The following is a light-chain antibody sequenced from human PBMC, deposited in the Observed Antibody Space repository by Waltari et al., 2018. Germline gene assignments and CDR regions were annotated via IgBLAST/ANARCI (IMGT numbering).Light chain of an antibody. J-gene: IGKJ4*01. CDR3: QQGYDFPCT. CDR2: RAS. Sequence: IQMTQSPSSLSASIGDTVTITCRASRDIANNLNWYQQQSGNAPKLLIYRASSLQSGVPSRFSGSGSGTDFSLTISSLQPEDFATYYCQQGYDFPCTFGRGTKVEIK. V-gene: IGKV1-6*02. CDR1: RDIANN.